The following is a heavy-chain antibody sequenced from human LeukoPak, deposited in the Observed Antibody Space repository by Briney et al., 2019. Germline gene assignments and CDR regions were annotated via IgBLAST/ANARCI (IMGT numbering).Heavy chain of an antibody. V-gene: IGHV4-59*01. CDR1: GGSISSYY. Sequence: SETLSLTCTVSGGSISSYYWSWIRQPPGKGLEWIGYIYYSGSTNYNPSFKSRVTISVDTSKNQFSLKLSSVAAADTAVYYCARGPPGSGTANDAFDIWGQGTMVTVSS. D-gene: IGHD3-10*01. CDR3: ARGPPGSGTANDAFDI. CDR2: IYYSGST. J-gene: IGHJ3*02.